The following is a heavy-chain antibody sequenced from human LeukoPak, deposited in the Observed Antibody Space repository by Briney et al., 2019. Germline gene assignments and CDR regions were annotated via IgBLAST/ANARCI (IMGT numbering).Heavy chain of an antibody. Sequence: PGGSLRLSCAASGFIFSNYGMHWVRQAPGRGLEFVSRISSNGGSTYYANSLKGRFTISRDNSKNTVYLQMASLRPEDMAVYYCARVPFSNAWYDYWGQGTLVTVSS. CDR3: ARVPFSNAWYDY. J-gene: IGHJ4*02. D-gene: IGHD6-19*01. CDR1: GFIFSNYG. CDR2: ISSNGGST. V-gene: IGHV3-64*01.